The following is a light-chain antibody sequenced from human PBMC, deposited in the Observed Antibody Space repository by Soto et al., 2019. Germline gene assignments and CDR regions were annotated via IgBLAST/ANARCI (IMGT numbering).Light chain of an antibody. CDR1: QTISRN. CDR2: AAS. CDR3: QQGHSAPLT. V-gene: IGKV1-39*01. J-gene: IGKJ4*01. Sequence: DIQMTQSPSSLSASVGDRVTITCRASQTISRNLNWYQQKPGKAPDLLIFAASNLQSGVPSRFSGSGSGADFTLTISSLQPEDFATYYCQQGHSAPLTFAGGTKVEIK.